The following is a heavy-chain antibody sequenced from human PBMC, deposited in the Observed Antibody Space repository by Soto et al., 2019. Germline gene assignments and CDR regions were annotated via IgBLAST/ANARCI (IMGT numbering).Heavy chain of an antibody. Sequence: QVQLVQSGAEVKKPGASVKVSCKASGYTFTSYGISWVRQAPGQGLEWMGWISAYNGNTNYAQKLQGRVTMTTDTSTSTAYMELRSLRSDDTAVYCCARDQYQLLRPYYFDYWGQGTLVTVSS. CDR3: ARDQYQLLRPYYFDY. CDR2: ISAYNGNT. CDR1: GYTFTSYG. V-gene: IGHV1-18*01. J-gene: IGHJ4*02. D-gene: IGHD2-2*01.